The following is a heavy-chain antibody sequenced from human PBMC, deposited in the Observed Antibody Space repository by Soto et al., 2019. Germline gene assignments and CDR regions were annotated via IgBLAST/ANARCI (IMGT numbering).Heavy chain of an antibody. J-gene: IGHJ5*02. Sequence: SETLSLTCTVSGGSISSSSYYWGWIRQPPGKGLEWIGSIYYSGSTYYNPSLKSRVTISVDTSKNQFSLKLSSVTAADTAVYYCARQDLRIERQYNWFDPWGQGTLVTVSS. CDR3: ARQDLRIERQYNWFDP. V-gene: IGHV4-39*01. CDR2: IYYSGST. CDR1: GGSISSSSYY. D-gene: IGHD2-15*01.